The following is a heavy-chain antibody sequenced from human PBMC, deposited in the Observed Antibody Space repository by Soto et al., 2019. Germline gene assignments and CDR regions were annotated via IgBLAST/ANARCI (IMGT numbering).Heavy chain of an antibody. V-gene: IGHV4-59*08. CDR1: GGSISNYH. Sequence: SETLSLTCSVSGGSISNYHWSWIRQPPGKRLEWIGYIYYSGSTDSNPSLKSRVTISADTSKNQFSLRLTSVTAADTAVYYCARTYGSGTYRRSIDYWGQGTLVTVSS. CDR3: ARTYGSGTYRRSIDY. J-gene: IGHJ4*02. D-gene: IGHD3-10*01. CDR2: IYYSGST.